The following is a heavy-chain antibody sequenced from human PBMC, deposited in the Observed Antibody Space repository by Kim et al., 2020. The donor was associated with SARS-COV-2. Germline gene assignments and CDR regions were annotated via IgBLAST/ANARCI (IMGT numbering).Heavy chain of an antibody. J-gene: IGHJ4*02. V-gene: IGHV4-31*02. CDR3: ARTSRSTVVTHFDY. D-gene: IGHD4-17*01. Sequence: TPTLKRRVTISGATSKNQFSRKLGSVTAADTAVYYCARTSRSTVVTHFDYWGQGTLVTVSS.